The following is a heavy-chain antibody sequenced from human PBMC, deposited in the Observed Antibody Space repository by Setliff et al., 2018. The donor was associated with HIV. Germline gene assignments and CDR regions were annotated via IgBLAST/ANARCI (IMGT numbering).Heavy chain of an antibody. D-gene: IGHD3-16*01. J-gene: IGHJ6*02. Sequence: KASETLSLTCTVSGGSISSGSYYWNWIRQPAGKGLEWIGYIYYSGSTNYNPSLKSRVTISVDTSKNQFSLKLSSVIAADTAVYYCATIVGDQGYYYGMDVWGQGTTVTVSS. CDR2: IYYSGST. CDR3: ATIVGDQGYYYGMDV. CDR1: GGSISSGSYY. V-gene: IGHV4-61*10.